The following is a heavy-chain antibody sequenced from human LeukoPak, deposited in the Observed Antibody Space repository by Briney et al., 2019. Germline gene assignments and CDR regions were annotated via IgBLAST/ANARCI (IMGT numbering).Heavy chain of an antibody. Sequence: ASVKVSCKTSGYTFTDSYIHWVRQAPGQGLEWMGRINPNSGDPNYPQKFQGRVTMTRDTSISTAYMEMSSLTSDDTAVYYCARSARHCNNGICFTDYYIDLWGKGTTVIVSS. CDR1: GYTFTDSY. V-gene: IGHV1-2*06. CDR2: INPNSGDP. D-gene: IGHD2-8*01. CDR3: ARSARHCNNGICFTDYYIDL. J-gene: IGHJ6*03.